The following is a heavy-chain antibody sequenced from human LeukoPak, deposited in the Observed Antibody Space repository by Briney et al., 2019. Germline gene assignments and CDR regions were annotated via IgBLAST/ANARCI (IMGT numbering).Heavy chain of an antibody. J-gene: IGHJ6*02. CDR1: GFTFSIYS. D-gene: IGHD3-10*01. Sequence: GGSLRLSCAASGFTFSIYSMNWVRQAPGKGLEWVSYISSSDNTIYYADSVKGRFTISRDNAKNSLYLQMNSLRAEDTAVYYCARSNILLWFGETYYGMDVWGQGTTVTVSS. CDR3: ARSNILLWFGETYYGMDV. V-gene: IGHV3-48*04. CDR2: ISSSDNTI.